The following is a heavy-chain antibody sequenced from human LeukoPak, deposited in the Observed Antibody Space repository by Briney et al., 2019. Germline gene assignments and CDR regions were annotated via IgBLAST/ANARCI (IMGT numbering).Heavy chain of an antibody. V-gene: IGHV1-2*06. J-gene: IGHJ4*02. CDR1: GYTFTGYY. CDR3: AGDSSGMYYFDY. Sequence: GASVKVSCKASGYTFTGYYMHWVRQAPGQGLAWMGRINPNSGGTNYAQKFQGRVTMTRDTSISTAYMELSRLRSDDTAVYYCAGDSSGMYYFDYWGQGTLVTVSS. D-gene: IGHD6-19*01. CDR2: INPNSGGT.